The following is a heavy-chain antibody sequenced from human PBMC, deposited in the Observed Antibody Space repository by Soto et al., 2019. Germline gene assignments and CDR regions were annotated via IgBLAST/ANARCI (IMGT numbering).Heavy chain of an antibody. CDR3: ARDLSYYYDSSGFSDYFDY. CDR2: MNPNSGNT. J-gene: IGHJ4*02. CDR1: GYTFTSYD. V-gene: IGHV1-8*01. Sequence: ASVKVSCKASGYTFTSYDINWVRQATGQGLEWMGWMNPNSGNTGYAQKFQGRVTMTRNTSISTAYMELSSLRTEDTAVYYCARDLSYYYDSSGFSDYFDYWGQGTLVTVSS. D-gene: IGHD3-22*01.